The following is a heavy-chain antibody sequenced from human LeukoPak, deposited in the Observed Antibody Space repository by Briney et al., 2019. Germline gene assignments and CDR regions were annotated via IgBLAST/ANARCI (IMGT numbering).Heavy chain of an antibody. CDR1: GGSISSNVHY. CDR3: TRRGSGNGGTYAGMDV. CDR2: LLYNGNT. J-gene: IGHJ6*02. D-gene: IGHD1-26*01. V-gene: IGHV4-39*01. Sequence: SETLSLTCTVAGGSISSNVHYWDWIRQAPGKGLEWIGSLLYNGNTWYNPSLESRVTISVDTSENQFSLRLTSVNAADTALYFCTRRGSGNGGTYAGMDVWGPGTSVTVSS.